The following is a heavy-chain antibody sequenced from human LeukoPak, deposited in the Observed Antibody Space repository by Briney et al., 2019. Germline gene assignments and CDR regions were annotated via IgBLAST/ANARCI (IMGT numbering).Heavy chain of an antibody. CDR1: GFTFCSYE. D-gene: IGHD2-21*01. J-gene: IGHJ4*02. Sequence: GGSLRLSCAASGFTFCSYEMNWVRQAPGKGLEWVSYISSSGSTIYYADSVKGRFTISRDNAKNSLYLQMNSLRAEDTAVYYCARRNCDARGCWGQGTLVTVSS. CDR2: ISSSGSTI. CDR3: ARRNCDARGC. V-gene: IGHV3-48*03.